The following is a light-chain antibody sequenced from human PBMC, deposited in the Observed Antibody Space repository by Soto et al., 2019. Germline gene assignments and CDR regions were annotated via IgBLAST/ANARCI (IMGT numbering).Light chain of an antibody. CDR2: GAS. CDR1: QSVSNNY. CDR3: QHYGSSGT. Sequence: EIVLTQSPVTLSLSPWERATLSCRASQSVSNNYLAWYQQKPGQAPRLLIYGASNRATGIPDRFSGSGSGTYFTLTISRREPEDFAVYYCQHYGSSGTFGQGTKVEIK. J-gene: IGKJ1*01. V-gene: IGKV3-20*01.